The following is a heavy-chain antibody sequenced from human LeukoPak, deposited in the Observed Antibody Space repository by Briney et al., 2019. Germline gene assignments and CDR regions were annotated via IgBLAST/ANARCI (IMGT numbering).Heavy chain of an antibody. J-gene: IGHJ3*02. D-gene: IGHD4-17*01. CDR3: ARENTGTNAFDI. CDR1: GGSISSSS. CDR2: FDYSGRT. Sequence: SETLSLTCTVSGGSISSSSWSWIRQPPGKGLEWIGYFDYSGRTNYNPSLKSRVTISGDTSKNQFSLKLSSVTAADTAMYYCARENTGTNAFDIWGQGTMVTVSS. V-gene: IGHV4-59*01.